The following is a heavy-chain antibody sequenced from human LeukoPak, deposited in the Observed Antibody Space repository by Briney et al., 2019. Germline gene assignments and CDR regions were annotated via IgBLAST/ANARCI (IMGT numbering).Heavy chain of an antibody. CDR1: GFTFTNYA. Sequence: PRGSLRLSCAASGFTFTNYAMTWVRQAPGKGLDWVSLISGNGETTYYADSVKGRFTISRDNSKNTVSLQMNSLRAEDTAVYYCAKNVRSSRSWYEVDYWGQGTLVTVSS. CDR2: ISGNGETT. J-gene: IGHJ4*02. D-gene: IGHD6-13*01. CDR3: AKNVRSSRSWYEVDY. V-gene: IGHV3-23*01.